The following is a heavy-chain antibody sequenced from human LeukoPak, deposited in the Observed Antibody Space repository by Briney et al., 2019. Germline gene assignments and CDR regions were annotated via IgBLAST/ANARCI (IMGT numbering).Heavy chain of an antibody. CDR1: SVSISTDDFY. D-gene: IGHD1-1*01. Sequence: SETLSLTCTVSSVSISTDDFYWAWVRRPPGKGLEYIGDISSSGTIQYRPSLKSRLTISLDTSKTQFSLKLTSVTAADTAVYYCTTTKLTTTTRFDYWGRGTLVTVSS. V-gene: IGHV4-39*01. J-gene: IGHJ4*02. CDR2: ISSSGTI. CDR3: TTTKLTTTTRFDY.